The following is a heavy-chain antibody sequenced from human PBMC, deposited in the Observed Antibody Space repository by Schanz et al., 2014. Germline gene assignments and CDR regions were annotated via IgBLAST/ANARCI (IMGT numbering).Heavy chain of an antibody. Sequence: QVQLVQSGAEVKKPGASVKVSCKASGYTFPSYGISWVRQAPGQGVEWMGWINVYNGDTKFAKTFQDRAPLTTDTSTSTAYMELRSLRSDDTAVYYCARNIIATARDYDIWGQGTMVTVSS. CDR3: ARNIIATARDYDI. V-gene: IGHV1-18*04. CDR1: GYTFPSYG. CDR2: INVYNGDT. J-gene: IGHJ3*02. D-gene: IGHD6-13*01.